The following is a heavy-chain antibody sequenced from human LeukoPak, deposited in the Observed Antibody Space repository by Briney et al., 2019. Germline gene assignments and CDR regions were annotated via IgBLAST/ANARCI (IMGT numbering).Heavy chain of an antibody. D-gene: IGHD3-22*01. CDR2: INSDGSST. Sequence: GGSLRLSCAASGFTFSSYWMHWVRQAAGKGLVWVSRINSDGSSTSYADSVKGRFTISRDNAKNTLYLQMNSLRAEDTAVYYCARGGYYDSSGSDYWGQGTLVTVSS. CDR3: ARGGYYDSSGSDY. V-gene: IGHV3-74*01. J-gene: IGHJ4*02. CDR1: GFTFSSYW.